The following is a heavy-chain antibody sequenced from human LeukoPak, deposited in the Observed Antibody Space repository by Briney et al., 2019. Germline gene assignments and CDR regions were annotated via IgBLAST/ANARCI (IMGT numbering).Heavy chain of an antibody. CDR1: GFTFSNAW. Sequence: GGSLRLSCAASGFTFSNAWMSWVRQAPGKELEWVGRIKSKTDGGTTDYAAPVKGRFTISRDDSKNTLYLQMNSLKAEDTAVYYCTQYTYGFFQYWGQGTLVTVSS. CDR2: IKSKTDGGTT. D-gene: IGHD5-18*01. J-gene: IGHJ4*02. V-gene: IGHV3-15*01. CDR3: TQYTYGFFQY.